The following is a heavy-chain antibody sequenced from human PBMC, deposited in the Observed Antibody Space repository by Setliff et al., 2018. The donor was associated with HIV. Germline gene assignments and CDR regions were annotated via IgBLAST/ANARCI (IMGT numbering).Heavy chain of an antibody. CDR1: GGSISSGSYY. J-gene: IGHJ6*02. CDR3: AREPATYNGYNWDYYGTDL. V-gene: IGHV4-31*03. D-gene: IGHD5-12*01. CDR2: MFYSGST. Sequence: SETLSLTCSVSGGSISSGSYYWSWIRQHPGKGLEWIGYMFYSGSTTYNPSLKSRLTISIDTSKNRFSLKLKSATAADTAVYYCAREPATYNGYNWDYYGTDLWGQGTTVTVSS.